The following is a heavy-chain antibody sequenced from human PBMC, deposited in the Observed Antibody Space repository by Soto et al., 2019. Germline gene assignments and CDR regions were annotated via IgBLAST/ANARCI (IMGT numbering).Heavy chain of an antibody. CDR3: PRDSAGFDFGWLGAFDI. CDR1: GYTFTGDY. CDR2: INPNSGAT. D-gene: IGHD3-9*01. V-gene: IGHV1-2*02. J-gene: IGHJ3*02. Sequence: ASVIVSGKASGYTFTGDYINWVRQAPGQGLEWVGWINPNSGATNYAQNFQGRVTTTRETSITTANMQLSRQSSDDTPVYYCPRDSAGFDFGWLGAFDIWGQGTMVTVSS.